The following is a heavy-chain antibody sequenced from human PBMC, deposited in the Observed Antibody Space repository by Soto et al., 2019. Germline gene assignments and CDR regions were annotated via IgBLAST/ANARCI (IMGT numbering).Heavy chain of an antibody. CDR2: IYYSGST. V-gene: IGHV4-61*01. Sequence: PSETLSLTCTVSGGSVSSGSYYWSWIRQPPGKGLEWIGYIYYSGSTNHNPSLKSRVTISVDTSKNQFSLKLSSVTAADTAVYYCARDGIYCSSTSCYTDWFDPWGQGTLVTVSS. D-gene: IGHD2-2*02. CDR3: ARDGIYCSSTSCYTDWFDP. J-gene: IGHJ5*02. CDR1: GGSVSSGSYY.